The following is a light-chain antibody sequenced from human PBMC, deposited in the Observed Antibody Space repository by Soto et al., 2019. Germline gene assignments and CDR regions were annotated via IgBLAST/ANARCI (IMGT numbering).Light chain of an antibody. Sequence: ELVLTQSPGTLSLSPGESAALSCRASQPVSSNFLAWYQQKPGQAPRLLISGASSRATGIPGRFSGSGSGTDFTLTISRLEPEDFAVFYCHHYGTSPPTFGQGTKVDIK. CDR1: QPVSSNF. CDR3: HHYGTSPPT. V-gene: IGKV3-20*01. CDR2: GAS. J-gene: IGKJ1*01.